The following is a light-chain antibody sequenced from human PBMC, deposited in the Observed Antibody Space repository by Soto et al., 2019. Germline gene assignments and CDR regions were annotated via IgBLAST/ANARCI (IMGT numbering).Light chain of an antibody. CDR1: QGISSY. Sequence: AIRMTQSPSSLSASTGDRVTITCRASQGISSYLAWYQQKPGKAPKLLIYAASTLQSGFPSRFSGSGSGTDFILPISCLQSEDFATYYCQQYYSYPRTFGQGTKVEIK. CDR3: QQYYSYPRT. CDR2: AAS. J-gene: IGKJ1*01. V-gene: IGKV1-8*01.